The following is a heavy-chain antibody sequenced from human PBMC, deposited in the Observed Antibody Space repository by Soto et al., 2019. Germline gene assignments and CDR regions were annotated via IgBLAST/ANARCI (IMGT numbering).Heavy chain of an antibody. CDR2: ISYDGSNK. CDR1: GFTFSSYA. D-gene: IGHD1-1*01. J-gene: IGHJ6*02. V-gene: IGHV3-30-3*01. CDR3: ARAKTETGRYYYYGMDV. Sequence: QVQLVESGGGVVQPGRSLRLSCAASGFTFSSYAMHWVRQAPGKGLEWVAVISYDGSNKYYADFVKGRFTISRDNSKNTLYLQMNSLRAEDTAVYYCARAKTETGRYYYYGMDVWGQGTTVTVSS.